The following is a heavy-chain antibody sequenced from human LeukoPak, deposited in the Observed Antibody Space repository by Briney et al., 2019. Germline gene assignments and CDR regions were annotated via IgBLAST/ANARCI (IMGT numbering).Heavy chain of an antibody. CDR2: IKQDGSEK. Sequence: GGSLRLSCAASGFTFSSYWMSWVRQAPGKGLEWVANIKQDGSEKYYVDSMKGRFTLSRQNAKNSLYLQMNSLRAEDTAVYYWARVARVGGGYGYNSGLFDYWGQGTLVTVSS. CDR1: GFTFSSYW. D-gene: IGHD5-24*01. CDR3: ARVARVGGGYGYNSGLFDY. J-gene: IGHJ4*02. V-gene: IGHV3-7*01.